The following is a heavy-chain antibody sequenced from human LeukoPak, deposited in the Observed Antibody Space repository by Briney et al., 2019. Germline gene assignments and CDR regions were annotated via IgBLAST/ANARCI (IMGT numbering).Heavy chain of an antibody. V-gene: IGHV1-2*02. D-gene: IGHD2-15*01. J-gene: IGHJ4*02. Sequence: ASVKVSCKASGYTFTDYYMYWVRQAPGQGLEWMGWTNPNNGGTKYAQKFQGRVTMTRDTSISTVYMELSSLRSDDTAVYYCAAPRYCSRGSCYPSFDNWGQGTLVTVSS. CDR2: TNPNNGGT. CDR3: AAPRYCSRGSCYPSFDN. CDR1: GYTFTDYY.